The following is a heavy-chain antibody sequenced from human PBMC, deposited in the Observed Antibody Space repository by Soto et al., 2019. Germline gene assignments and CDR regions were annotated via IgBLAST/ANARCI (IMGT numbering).Heavy chain of an antibody. Sequence: EVQLLESGGGLVQPGGSLRLSCAASGFTFNNYAMTWVRQAPGKALEWVSAISGGGDTTSYAYSVKDRFTVSRDGSKNSLNLQMSRLRAEDTALYYCAKGRGGSGSLTPRVDFWGQGTLVTVSS. J-gene: IGHJ4*02. D-gene: IGHD3-10*01. CDR3: AKGRGGSGSLTPRVDF. CDR2: ISGGGDTT. V-gene: IGHV3-23*01. CDR1: GFTFNNYA.